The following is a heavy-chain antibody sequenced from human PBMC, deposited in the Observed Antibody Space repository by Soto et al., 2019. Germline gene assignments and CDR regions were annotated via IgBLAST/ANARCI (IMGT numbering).Heavy chain of an antibody. V-gene: IGHV4-4*02. D-gene: IGHD2-2*02. J-gene: IGHJ4*02. Sequence: SETLSLTCAVSSGSISSSNWWSWVRQPPGKGLEWIGEIYHSGSTNYNPSLKSRVTISVDKSKNQFSLKLSSVTAADTAVYYCARRPIGYCSSTSCYMEYYFDYWGQGTLVTVSS. CDR2: IYHSGST. CDR3: ARRPIGYCSSTSCYMEYYFDY. CDR1: SGSISSSNW.